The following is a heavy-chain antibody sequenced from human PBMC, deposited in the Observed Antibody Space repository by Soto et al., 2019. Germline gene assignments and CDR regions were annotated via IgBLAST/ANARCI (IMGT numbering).Heavy chain of an antibody. CDR3: AKMYYDFWSGYYTAGYYGMDV. CDR2: INPNSGGT. CDR1: GYTFTGYY. J-gene: IGHJ6*02. D-gene: IGHD3-3*01. Sequence: ASVTVSFTASGYTFTGYYRYLVRQAPGQGLEWMGWINPNSGGTNYSQKFQGRVTMTRDTSISTAYMELSRLRSDDTAVYYCAKMYYDFWSGYYTAGYYGMDVWGQGTTVTVSS. V-gene: IGHV1-2*02.